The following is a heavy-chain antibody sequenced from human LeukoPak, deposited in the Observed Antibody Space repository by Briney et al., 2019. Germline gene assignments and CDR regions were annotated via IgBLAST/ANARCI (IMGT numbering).Heavy chain of an antibody. Sequence: KPSETLSLTCAVYGGSFSGYYWSWIRQPPGKGLEWIGEINHSGSTNYNLSLKSRVTISVDTSKNQFSLKLSSVTAADTAVYYCARGFRQWLVPGALLQPRLTNWFDPWGQGTLVTVSS. V-gene: IGHV4-34*01. J-gene: IGHJ5*02. CDR3: ARGFRQWLVPGALLQPRLTNWFDP. CDR2: INHSGST. D-gene: IGHD6-19*01. CDR1: GGSFSGYY.